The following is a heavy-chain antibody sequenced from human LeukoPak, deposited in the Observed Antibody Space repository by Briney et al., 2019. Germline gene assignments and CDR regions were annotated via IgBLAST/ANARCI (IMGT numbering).Heavy chain of an antibody. Sequence: GGSLRLSCVASGFTFSSYWMHWVRQDPRRGLVWVSRINGDGRNINYADSVRGRFTISRDNAKNSLYLQMNSLRAEDTAVYYCARDPCSGGSCYSPLYYFDYWGQGTLVTVSS. CDR3: ARDPCSGGSCYSPLYYFDY. V-gene: IGHV3-74*01. CDR2: INGDGRNI. J-gene: IGHJ4*02. D-gene: IGHD2-15*01. CDR1: GFTFSSYW.